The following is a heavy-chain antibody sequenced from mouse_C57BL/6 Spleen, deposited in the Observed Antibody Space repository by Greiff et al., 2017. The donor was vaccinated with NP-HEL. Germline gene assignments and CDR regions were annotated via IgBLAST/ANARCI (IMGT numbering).Heavy chain of an antibody. CDR3: ARTYYTRMDY. CDR1: GFTFSDYG. CDR2: ISSGSSTI. V-gene: IGHV5-17*01. D-gene: IGHD2-12*01. Sequence: EVHLVESGGGLVKPGGSLKLSCAASGFTFSDYGMHWVRQAPEKGLEWVAYISSGSSTIYYADTVKGRFTISRDNAKNTLFLQMTSLRSEDTAMYYCARTYYTRMDYWGQGTSVTVSS. J-gene: IGHJ4*01.